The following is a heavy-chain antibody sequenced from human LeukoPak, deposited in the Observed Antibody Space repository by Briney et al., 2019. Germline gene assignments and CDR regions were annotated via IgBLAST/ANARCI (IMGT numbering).Heavy chain of an antibody. CDR3: ARDPGDWRLGY. V-gene: IGHV1-3*01. CDR2: INAGNGNT. D-gene: IGHD2-21*02. Sequence: GASVKVSCKASGYTFTSYAMHWVGQAPGQKLEWMGWINAGNGNTKYSQKFQGRVTITRDTSARTAYMELSSLRSEDTAMYYCARDPGDWRLGYWGQGTLVTVSS. J-gene: IGHJ4*02. CDR1: GYTFTSYA.